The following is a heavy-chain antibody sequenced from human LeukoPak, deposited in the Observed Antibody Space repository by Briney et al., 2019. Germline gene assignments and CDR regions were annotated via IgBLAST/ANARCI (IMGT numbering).Heavy chain of an antibody. D-gene: IGHD4-11*01. Sequence: SETLSLTCTVSGGSISSSSDDWGWIRQAPGKGLEWIGRSYYSGSTYYNRSLKSRVTISVDTSKNQFSLKLSSVTAADTAVYYCARDNYSSAFDIWGQGTMVTVSS. CDR3: ARDNYSSAFDI. CDR2: SYYSGST. V-gene: IGHV4-39*07. CDR1: GGSISSSSDD. J-gene: IGHJ3*02.